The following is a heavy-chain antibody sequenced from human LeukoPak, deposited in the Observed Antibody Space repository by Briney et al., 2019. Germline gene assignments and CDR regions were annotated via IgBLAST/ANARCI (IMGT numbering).Heavy chain of an antibody. CDR1: GFTFSDYY. D-gene: IGHD6-25*01. CDR2: ISSSGSTV. V-gene: IGHV3-11*04. CDR3: ARDDGPGGFDP. Sequence: GGSLRLSCVASGFTFSDYYMSWIRQAPGKGLEWVSYISSSGSTVYYADSVKGRFIISRDNDKNSVYLQMNSLRAEDTAVYYCARDDGPGGFDPWGQGTLVTVSS. J-gene: IGHJ5*02.